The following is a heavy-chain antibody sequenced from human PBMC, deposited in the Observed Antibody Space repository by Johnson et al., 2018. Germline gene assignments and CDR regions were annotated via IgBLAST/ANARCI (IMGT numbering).Heavy chain of an antibody. CDR3: ARHINIAMGTRERYYYYMDV. V-gene: IGHV5-51*01. CDR2: IYPGDSDT. J-gene: IGHJ6*03. CDR1: GYSFTSYW. D-gene: IGHD6-19*01. Sequence: VQLVQSGAEVKKPGESLKISCQGSGYSFTSYWIGWVRQMPGKGLEWMGIIYPGDSDTRYSPSFQGQVTISAAKSITTAYLQWSSLKAADTAIYYCARHINIAMGTRERYYYYMDVGGKGTAVTVSS.